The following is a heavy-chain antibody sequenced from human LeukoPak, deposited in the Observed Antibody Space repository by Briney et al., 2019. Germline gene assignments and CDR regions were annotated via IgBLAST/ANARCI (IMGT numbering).Heavy chain of an antibody. CDR2: IRYDGSSK. Sequence: GGSLRLSCAASGFTFSSYGMHWVRQAPGKGLEWVAFIRYDGSSKYYADSVKGRFTISRDNSKNTLYLQMNSLRAEDTAVYYCAKARAIVVVPAAIRRGRAFDYWGQGTLVTVSS. CDR1: GFTFSSYG. CDR3: AKARAIVVVPAAIRRGRAFDY. D-gene: IGHD2-2*01. V-gene: IGHV3-30*02. J-gene: IGHJ4*02.